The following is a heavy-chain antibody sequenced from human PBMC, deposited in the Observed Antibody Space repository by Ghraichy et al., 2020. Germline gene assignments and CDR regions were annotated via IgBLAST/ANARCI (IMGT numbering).Heavy chain of an antibody. J-gene: IGHJ4*02. CDR1: GGSISSYY. D-gene: IGHD3-22*01. V-gene: IGHV4-59*01. Sequence: SETLSLTCTVSGGSISSYYWSWIRQPPGKGLEWIGYIYYSGSTNYNPSLKSRVTISVDTSKNQFSLKLSSVTAADTAVYYCARSYDSSGYLDYWGQGTLVTVSS. CDR2: IYYSGST. CDR3: ARSYDSSGYLDY.